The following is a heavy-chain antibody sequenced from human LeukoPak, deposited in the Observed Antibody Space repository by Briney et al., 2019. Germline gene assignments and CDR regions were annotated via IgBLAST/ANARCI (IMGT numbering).Heavy chain of an antibody. CDR2: IYYSGSN. J-gene: IGHJ4*02. CDR1: GGSISSYY. CDR3: ARGVVCYLVDY. V-gene: IGHV4-59*01. D-gene: IGHD2-15*01. Sequence: SETLSLTCTVSGGSISSYYWRWLRQPPGKGREWVGYIYYSGSNNYNPSLKSRVTISVHASKHQFSLKLSSVTAADTAVYYCARGVVCYLVDYWGQGTLVTVSS.